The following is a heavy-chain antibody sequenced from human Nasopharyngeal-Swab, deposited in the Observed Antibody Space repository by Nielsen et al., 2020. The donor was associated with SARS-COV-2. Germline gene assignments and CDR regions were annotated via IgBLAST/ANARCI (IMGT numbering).Heavy chain of an antibody. J-gene: IGHJ4*02. D-gene: IGHD1-26*01. V-gene: IGHV3-21*01. CDR2: ISFNGIHI. Sequence: GESLKISCAASGFFFRSYTMNWVRQAPGKGLEWVSTISFNGIHISYADSVKGRFTISRDNARNSVFLQMNSLRAEDTAVYYCAKDGVLGMWGYFDFGGQGTMVTVSS. CDR1: GFFFRSYT. CDR3: AKDGVLGMWGYFDF.